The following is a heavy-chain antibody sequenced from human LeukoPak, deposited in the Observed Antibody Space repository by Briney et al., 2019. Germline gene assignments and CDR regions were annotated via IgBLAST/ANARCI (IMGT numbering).Heavy chain of an antibody. Sequence: SQTLSLTCVISGDSVSSNSAAWNWIRQSPSRGLEWLGRTYYRSKGYNDYAVSVKSRITINPETSKNRFSLQLSSVTAADTAVYYCARGRGGRKNQLASNKNWFDPWGQGTLVTVSS. CDR3: ARGRGGRKNQLASNKNWFDP. CDR2: TYYRSKGYN. D-gene: IGHD2-2*01. V-gene: IGHV6-1*01. CDR1: GDSVSSNSAA. J-gene: IGHJ5*02.